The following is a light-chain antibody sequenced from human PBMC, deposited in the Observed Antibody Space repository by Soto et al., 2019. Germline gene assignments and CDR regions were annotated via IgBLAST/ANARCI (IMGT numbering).Light chain of an antibody. Sequence: VVVTLSPATLYVSSGETATLSCRASQYVSNKVAWYQQKPGQAPSLLILGASTRATGIPDRFSGSGSGTDFTLTISRLEPEDFAVYYCQQHGTSPIPFAQVTRLAIK. J-gene: IGKJ5*01. CDR2: GAS. CDR3: QQHGTSPIP. CDR1: QYVSNK. V-gene: IGKV3-20*01.